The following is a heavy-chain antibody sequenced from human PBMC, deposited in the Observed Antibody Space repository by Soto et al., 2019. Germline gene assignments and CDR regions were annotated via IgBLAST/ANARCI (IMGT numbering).Heavy chain of an antibody. CDR2: IYYSGST. Sequence: PSETLSLTCTVSGGSISSYYWSWIRQPPGKGLEWIGYIYYSGSTNYNPSLKSRVTISVDTSKNQFSLKLSSVTAADTAVYYCARLTGYCSGGSCFFAGMDVWGQGTTVTVS. D-gene: IGHD2-15*01. CDR1: GGSISSYY. CDR3: ARLTGYCSGGSCFFAGMDV. J-gene: IGHJ6*02. V-gene: IGHV4-59*01.